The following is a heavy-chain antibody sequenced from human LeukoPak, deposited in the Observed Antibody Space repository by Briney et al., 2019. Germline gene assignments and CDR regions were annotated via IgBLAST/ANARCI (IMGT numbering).Heavy chain of an antibody. CDR1: GVTLSNAW. Sequence: GGSLRLSCAASGVTLSNAWMSWVRQAPGKGLEWVAIIWYDGSNTYYADSVKGRFTISRDNSKNTLYLQMNSLRAEDTAVYYCARDQGYCSGGSCYTLYYFDYWGQGTLVTVSS. J-gene: IGHJ4*02. CDR3: ARDQGYCSGGSCYTLYYFDY. V-gene: IGHV3-33*08. CDR2: IWYDGSNT. D-gene: IGHD2-15*01.